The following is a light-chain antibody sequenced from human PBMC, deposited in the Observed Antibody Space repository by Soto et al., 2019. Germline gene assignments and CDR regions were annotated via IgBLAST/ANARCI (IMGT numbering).Light chain of an antibody. J-gene: IGKJ1*01. V-gene: IGKV3-15*01. Sequence: EIVMTQSPATLSVSPGERATLSCRASQSISSDLSWYQQKPGQAPRLLIYGSTRATGIPARFSGSGSGTDFTLTISRLEPEDFAVYYCQQYGSSSWTFGQGTKVDI. CDR2: GS. CDR1: QSISSD. CDR3: QQYGSSSWT.